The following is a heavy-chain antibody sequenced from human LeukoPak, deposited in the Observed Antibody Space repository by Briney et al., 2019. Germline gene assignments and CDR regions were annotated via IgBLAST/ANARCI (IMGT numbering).Heavy chain of an antibody. J-gene: IGHJ4*02. CDR2: INPNSGGT. D-gene: IGHD3-10*01. CDR3: AKNYGSGSQYYFDY. V-gene: IGHV1-2*06. Sequence: ASVKVSCKASGYTFTGYYMHWVRQAPGKGLDWMGRINPNSGGTNDAQKFQGRVTMTRDTSISTAYMELSRLRSDDTAVYYCAKNYGSGSQYYFDYWGQGTLVTVSS. CDR1: GYTFTGYY.